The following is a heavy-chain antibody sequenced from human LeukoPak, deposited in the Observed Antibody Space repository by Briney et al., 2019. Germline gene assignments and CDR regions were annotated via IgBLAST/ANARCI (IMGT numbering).Heavy chain of an antibody. CDR3: AKDESGYCSGGSCYTLEY. Sequence: GGSLRLSCAASGFTFSSYGMHWVRQAPGKGLEWVAVISYDGSNKYYADSVKGRFTISRDNSKNTLYPQMNSLRAEDTAVYYCAKDESGYCSGGSCYTLEYWGQGTLVTVSS. V-gene: IGHV3-30*18. D-gene: IGHD2-15*01. CDR1: GFTFSSYG. CDR2: ISYDGSNK. J-gene: IGHJ4*02.